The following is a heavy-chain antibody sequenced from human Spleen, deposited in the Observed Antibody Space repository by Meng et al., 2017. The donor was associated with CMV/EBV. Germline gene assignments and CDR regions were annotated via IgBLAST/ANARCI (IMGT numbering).Heavy chain of an antibody. D-gene: IGHD2-2*01. CDR1: NYY. CDR2: IYYSGST. J-gene: IGHJ6*02. Sequence: NYYWSWIRQSPGKGLEWIGYIYYSGSTKYSPSLKSRVTTSIDTSKNQFSLNLSSVTAADTALYYCARGHCSSTSCYFDYYYYAMDVWGQGTTVTVSS. V-gene: IGHV4-59*01. CDR3: ARGHCSSTSCYFDYYYYAMDV.